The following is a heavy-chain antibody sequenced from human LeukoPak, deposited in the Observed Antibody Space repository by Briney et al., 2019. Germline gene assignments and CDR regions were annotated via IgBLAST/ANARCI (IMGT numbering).Heavy chain of an antibody. V-gene: IGHV1-69*04. Sequence: SVKVSCKASGGTFSSYAISWVRQAPGQGLEWMGRIIPILGIANYAQKFQGRVTITADKSTSTAYMELSSLRSEDTAVYYCARKAWSTTSEGDYWGQGTLVTVSS. CDR2: IIPILGIA. CDR3: ARKAWSTTSEGDY. D-gene: IGHD1-14*01. CDR1: GGTFSSYA. J-gene: IGHJ4*02.